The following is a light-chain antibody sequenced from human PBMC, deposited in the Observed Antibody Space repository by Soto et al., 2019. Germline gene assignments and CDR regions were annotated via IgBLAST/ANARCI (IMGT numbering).Light chain of an antibody. CDR2: GAS. V-gene: IGKV1-9*01. CDR1: QGIRSY. J-gene: IGKJ3*01. CDR3: QQLNTFPPFFT. Sequence: DIQLTQSPSFLSASVGDRVTITCRASQGIRSYLAWYQQRPGKAPELLIYGASTLRPGGASRCSGSGSGTEFTLTISSLQPEDFATYFCQQLNTFPPFFTFGPGTKVDI.